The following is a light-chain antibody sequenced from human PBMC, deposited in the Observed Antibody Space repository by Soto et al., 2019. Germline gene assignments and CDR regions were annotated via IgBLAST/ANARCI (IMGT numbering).Light chain of an antibody. CDR1: RSISDW. CDR2: DAY. CDR3: QQYSTYPWT. J-gene: IGKJ1*01. V-gene: IGKV1-5*01. Sequence: EIQMTQSPSTLSASFGDSSTSTCLASRSISDWLAWYQQKPGKARELLIFDAYSLKSGVTSRFSGSGSGTEFTLTISRLQPDDVATYYCQQYSTYPWTFGQGTKVDIK.